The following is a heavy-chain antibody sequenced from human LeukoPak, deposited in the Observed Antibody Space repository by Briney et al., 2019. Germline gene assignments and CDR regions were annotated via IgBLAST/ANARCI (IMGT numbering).Heavy chain of an antibody. J-gene: IGHJ4*02. CDR3: ARGLTTVTSLASY. CDR2: ISRSSSDT. D-gene: IGHD4-17*01. V-gene: IGHV3-11*05. CDR1: GFTFSDYY. Sequence: GGSLRLSCAASGFTFSDYYMSWVRQAPGKGLEWVSYISRSSSDTNYADSVKGRFTISRDNAKNSLYLQMNSLRAEDTAVYYCARGLTTVTSLASYWGQGTLVTVSS.